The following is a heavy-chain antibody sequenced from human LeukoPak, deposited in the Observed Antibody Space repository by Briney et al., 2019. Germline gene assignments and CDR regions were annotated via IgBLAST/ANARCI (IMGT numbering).Heavy chain of an antibody. CDR3: ARDTPPGAAAGSNYFDY. J-gene: IGHJ4*02. CDR1: GFTFSSYG. Sequence: GGSLRLSCAASGFTFSSYGMHWVRQAPGKGLEWVAVIWYDGSSKYYADSVKGRFTISRDNSKNTLYLQMNSLRAEDTAVYYCARDTPPGAAAGSNYFDYWGQGTLVTVSS. CDR2: IWYDGSSK. D-gene: IGHD6-13*01. V-gene: IGHV3-33*01.